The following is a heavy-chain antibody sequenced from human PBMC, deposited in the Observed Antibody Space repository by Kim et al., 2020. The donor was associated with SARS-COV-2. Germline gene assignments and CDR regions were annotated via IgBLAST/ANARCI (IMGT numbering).Heavy chain of an antibody. J-gene: IGHJ4*01. CDR2: ISYDGSNK. Sequence: GGSLRLSCAASGFTFSSYGMHWVRQAPGKGLEWVAVISYDGSNKYYADSVKGRFTISRDNSKNTLYLQMNSRRAEDTAVYYCAKGVYGGVIVTTDNFDY. CDR3: AKGVYGGVIVTTDNFDY. D-gene: IGHD3-16*02. V-gene: IGHV3-30*18. CDR1: GFTFSSYG.